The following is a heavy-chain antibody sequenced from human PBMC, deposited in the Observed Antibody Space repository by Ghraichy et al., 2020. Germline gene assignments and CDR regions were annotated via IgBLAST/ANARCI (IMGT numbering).Heavy chain of an antibody. Sequence: LSLTCAASGFNFHAYWMHWVRQAPGKGLMWVSRISTDGTTTSYSDSVKGRFTISRDNANDRLYLQMNSLRVDDTAVYYCARFPKEAVAGGYYFDYWGPGTLVDVSS. CDR3: ARFPKEAVAGGYYFDY. J-gene: IGHJ4*02. V-gene: IGHV3-74*01. CDR2: ISTDGTTT. D-gene: IGHD6-19*01. CDR1: GFNFHAYW.